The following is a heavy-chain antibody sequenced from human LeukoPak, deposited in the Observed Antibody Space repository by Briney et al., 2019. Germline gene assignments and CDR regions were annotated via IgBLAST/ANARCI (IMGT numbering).Heavy chain of an antibody. J-gene: IGHJ2*01. CDR2: IRGDGIVT. CDR3: ARASPADFNL. CDR1: EFTFSNYW. V-gene: IGHV3-74*01. Sequence: GGSLRLSCVASEFTFSNYWIHWVRQAPGKGLVWVSRIRGDGIVTNYADSVEGRFTVSRDNAKNTVHLQMNSLRDDDTAVYYCARASPADFNLWGRGTLSLSPQ.